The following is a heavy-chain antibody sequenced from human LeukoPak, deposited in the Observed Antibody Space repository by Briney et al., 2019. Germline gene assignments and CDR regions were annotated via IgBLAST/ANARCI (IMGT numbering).Heavy chain of an antibody. Sequence: GGSLRLSCAASGFIFSTYWMAWVRQAPGKGLEGGANIKEEGSDKNYVLYMKGRFTISSDNDKNSLYLQMNSLRAEDTAVYYCARDAGYGYDRFDYWGQGPQVTVSS. CDR3: ARDAGYGYDRFDY. V-gene: IGHV3-7*01. J-gene: IGHJ4*02. CDR2: IKEEGSDK. D-gene: IGHD5-18*01. CDR1: GFIFSTYW.